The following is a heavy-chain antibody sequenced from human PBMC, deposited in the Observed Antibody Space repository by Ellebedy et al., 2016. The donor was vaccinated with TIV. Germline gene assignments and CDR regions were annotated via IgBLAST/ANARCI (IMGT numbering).Heavy chain of an antibody. D-gene: IGHD6-19*01. Sequence: AASVKVSCKASGYTFTSYFMHWVRQAPGQGLEWMGIINPSVGSTTYAQKLQGRVTMTRDTSTSTVYKELSSLRSEDTAVYYCARARSSGWLHTPDYWGQGTLVTVSS. CDR1: GYTFTSYF. V-gene: IGHV1-46*04. J-gene: IGHJ4*02. CDR3: ARARSSGWLHTPDY. CDR2: INPSVGST.